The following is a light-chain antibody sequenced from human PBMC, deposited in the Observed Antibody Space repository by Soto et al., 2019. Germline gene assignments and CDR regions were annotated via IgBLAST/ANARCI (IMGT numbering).Light chain of an antibody. CDR1: SSDRY. J-gene: IGLJ1*01. V-gene: IGLV2-11*01. CDR2: DVI. Sequence: QSALTQPRSVSGSPGQSVTISCTGTSSDRYVSWYQHHPGRAPKLLIYDVIKRPSGVPGRFSGSKSGNTASLTISGLQVDDESDYYCCSYAGSYVFGTGTKVTVL. CDR3: CSYAGSYV.